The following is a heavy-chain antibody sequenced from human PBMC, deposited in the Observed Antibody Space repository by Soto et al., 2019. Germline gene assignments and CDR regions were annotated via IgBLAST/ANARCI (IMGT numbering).Heavy chain of an antibody. J-gene: IGHJ4*02. CDR3: AHVGGYSTGDYSFDL. CDR1: GSTFTSNG. Sequence: ASVKVSCKVSGSTFTSNGIGWVRQAPGQGLEGMGWISTYDENMDSAPQLQGRLTMTTDTSTTTAYMELTNLNFDDTALYYCAHVGGYSTGDYSFDLWGQGSPVTVSS. CDR2: ISTYDENM. D-gene: IGHD5-18*01. V-gene: IGHV1-18*04.